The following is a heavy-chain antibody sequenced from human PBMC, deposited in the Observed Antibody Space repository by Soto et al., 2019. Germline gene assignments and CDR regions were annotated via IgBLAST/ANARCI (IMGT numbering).Heavy chain of an antibody. CDR3: ARVSCGGDCYSYYYYYGMDV. CDR1: GFTFSSYG. Sequence: PGGSLRLSCAASGFTFSSYGMHWVRQAPGKGLEWVAVIWYDGSNKYYADSVKGRFTISRDNSKNTLYLQMNSLRAEDTAVYYCARVSCGGDCYSYYYYYGMDVWGQGTTVTVSS. D-gene: IGHD2-21*02. J-gene: IGHJ6*02. V-gene: IGHV3-33*01. CDR2: IWYDGSNK.